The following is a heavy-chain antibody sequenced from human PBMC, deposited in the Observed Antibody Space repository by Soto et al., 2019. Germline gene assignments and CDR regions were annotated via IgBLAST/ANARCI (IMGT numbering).Heavy chain of an antibody. CDR1: GYTFTSYG. CDR2: ISAYNGNT. J-gene: IGHJ6*02. Sequence: QVQLVQSGAEVKKPGASVKVSCKASGYTFTSYGISWVRQAPGQGLEWMGWISAYNGNTNYAQKLQGRVTMTTDTSTSTAYMELRSLRSDDTAVYYCARDSNGGYCSSTSCYDYYYYGMDVWGQGTTVTVSS. D-gene: IGHD2-2*01. V-gene: IGHV1-18*01. CDR3: ARDSNGGYCSSTSCYDYYYYGMDV.